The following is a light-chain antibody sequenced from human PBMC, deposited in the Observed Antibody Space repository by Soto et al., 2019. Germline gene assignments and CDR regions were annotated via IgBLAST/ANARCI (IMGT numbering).Light chain of an antibody. CDR3: QHSYSTPLT. J-gene: IGKJ1*01. Sequence: EIMITQSPATLSLSPGGRATLSCRASQSISSNLAWYQQKPGQAPRLLIYGASTRATGIPARFSGSGSGTDFTLTISSLQPEDFAPYYCQHSYSTPLTFGQGGKVDIK. V-gene: IGKV3-15*01. CDR2: GAS. CDR1: QSISSN.